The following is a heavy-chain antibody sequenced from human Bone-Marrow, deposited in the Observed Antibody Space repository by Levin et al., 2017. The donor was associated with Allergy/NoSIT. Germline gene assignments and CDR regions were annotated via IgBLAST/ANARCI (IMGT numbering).Heavy chain of an antibody. Sequence: PSETLSLTCAVYGGSFSGYYWSWIRQPPGKGLEWIGEINHSGSTNYNPSLKSRVTISVDTSKNQFSLKLSSVTAADTAVYYCARVHYDGSGSYYNVNDYDGMDVWGQGTTVTVSS. CDR3: ARVHYDGSGSYYNVNDYDGMDV. CDR2: INHSGST. D-gene: IGHD3-10*01. CDR1: GGSFSGYY. J-gene: IGHJ6*02. V-gene: IGHV4-34*01.